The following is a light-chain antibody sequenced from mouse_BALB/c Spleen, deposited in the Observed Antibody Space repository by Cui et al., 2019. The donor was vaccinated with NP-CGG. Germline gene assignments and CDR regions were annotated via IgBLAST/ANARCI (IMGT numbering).Light chain of an antibody. CDR2: GTN. CDR3: ALWYSNHWV. Sequence: QAVLTQESALTTSPGETVTLTCRSSTGAVTTSNYANWVQEKPDHLFTGLIGGTNNRAPGVPARFSGSLFGDKAALTITGAQTEDEAIYFCALWYSNHWVFGGGTKLTVL. J-gene: IGLJ1*01. CDR1: TGAVTTSNY. V-gene: IGLV1*01.